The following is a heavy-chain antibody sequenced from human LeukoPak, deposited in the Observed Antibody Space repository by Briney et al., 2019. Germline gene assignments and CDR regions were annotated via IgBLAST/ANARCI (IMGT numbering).Heavy chain of an antibody. D-gene: IGHD6-19*01. CDR1: GYTFTSYA. J-gene: IGHJ4*02. CDR2: INTNTGNP. Sequence: ASVKVSCKASGYTFTSYAMNWVRQAPGQGLEWMGWINTNTGNPTYAQGFTGRFVFSLDTSVSTAYLQISSLKAEDTAVYYCARDDPGIAVAGIDYWGQGTLVTVSS. V-gene: IGHV7-4-1*02. CDR3: ARDDPGIAVAGIDY.